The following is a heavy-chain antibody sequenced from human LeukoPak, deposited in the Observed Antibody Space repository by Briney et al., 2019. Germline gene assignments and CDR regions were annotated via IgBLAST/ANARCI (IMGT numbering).Heavy chain of an antibody. CDR2: ISSSSSYI. V-gene: IGHV3-21*01. D-gene: IGHD3-22*01. J-gene: IGHJ4*02. Sequence: GGSLRLSCAASGFTVSSNYMSWVRQAPGKGLEWVSSISSSSSYIYYADSVKGRFTISRDNAKDSLYLQMNSLRAEDTAVYYCARGARYYYDSSGYYQPAVDYWGQGTLVTVSS. CDR1: GFTVSSNY. CDR3: ARGARYYYDSSGYYQPAVDY.